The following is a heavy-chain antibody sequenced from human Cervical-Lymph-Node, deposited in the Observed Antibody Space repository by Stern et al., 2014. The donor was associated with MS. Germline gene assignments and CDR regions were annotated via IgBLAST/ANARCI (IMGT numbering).Heavy chain of an antibody. CDR1: GFTFDDYA. Sequence: EVQLLESGGGLEQPGRSLRLSCAASGFTFDDYAMHWVRQAPGKGLEWVSGISSNCGSIGYADSVKGRFTISRDNAKNSLYLQMNSLRAEDTALYYCAGDAFDIWGQGTMVTVSS. J-gene: IGHJ3*02. V-gene: IGHV3-9*01. CDR3: AGDAFDI. CDR2: ISSNCGSI.